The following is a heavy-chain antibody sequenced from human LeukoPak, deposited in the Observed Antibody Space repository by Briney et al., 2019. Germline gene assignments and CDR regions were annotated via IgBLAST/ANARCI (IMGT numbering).Heavy chain of an antibody. J-gene: IGHJ6*02. D-gene: IGHD5-18*01. V-gene: IGHV4-59*12. Sequence: KPSETLSLTCTVSGGSISSYYWSWIRQPPRKGLEWIGYIYYSGSTNYNPSLKSRVTISVDTSKNKFSLKLSSVTAADTAVYYCARDAAYSYYGMDVRGQGTTVTVSS. CDR2: IYYSGST. CDR1: GGSISSYY. CDR3: ARDAAYSYYGMDV.